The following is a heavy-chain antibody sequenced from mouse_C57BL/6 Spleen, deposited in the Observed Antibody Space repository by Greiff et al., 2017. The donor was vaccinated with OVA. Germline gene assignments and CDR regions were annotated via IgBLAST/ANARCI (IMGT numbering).Heavy chain of an antibody. CDR1: GFSLTTYV. CDR2: IWSGGST. D-gene: IGHD1-1*01. Sequence: VQLQESGPGLVQPSQSLSITCTVSGFSLTTYVVHWVRQSPGKGLEWLGVIWSGGSTDYNAAFISRLSISKDNSKSQVFFKMNSLQADDTAIYYCARNFYYEDYAMDYWGQGTSVTVSS. J-gene: IGHJ4*01. CDR3: ARNFYYEDYAMDY. V-gene: IGHV2-2*01.